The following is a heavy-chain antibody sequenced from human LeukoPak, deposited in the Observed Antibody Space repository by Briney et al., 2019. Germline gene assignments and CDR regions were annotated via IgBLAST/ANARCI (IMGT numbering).Heavy chain of an antibody. CDR1: GGSISSYY. J-gene: IGHJ2*01. CDR3: ARDLPCSSTSCQGNFDL. Sequence: SETLSLTCTVSGGSISSYYWSWIRQPPGKGLEWIGYIYYSGSTNYNPSLKSRVTISVDTSKNQFSLKLSSVTAADTAVYYCARDLPCSSTSCQGNFDLWGRGTLVTVSS. V-gene: IGHV4-59*12. D-gene: IGHD2-2*01. CDR2: IYYSGST.